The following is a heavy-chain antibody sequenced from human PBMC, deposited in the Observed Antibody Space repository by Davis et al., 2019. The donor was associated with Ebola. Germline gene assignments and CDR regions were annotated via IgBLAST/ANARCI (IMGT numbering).Heavy chain of an antibody. V-gene: IGHV5-51*01. Sequence: GESLKISCKGSTNSFTDFWIGWVRQMPGKGLEWKGIIYPGDSDTRYSPSFQGQVTISADKSISTAYLQWSSLKASDTAMYYCARPGYCSSTSCYMGGFDYWGQGTLVTVSS. CDR2: IYPGDSDT. J-gene: IGHJ4*02. CDR1: TNSFTDFW. CDR3: ARPGYCSSTSCYMGGFDY. D-gene: IGHD2-2*02.